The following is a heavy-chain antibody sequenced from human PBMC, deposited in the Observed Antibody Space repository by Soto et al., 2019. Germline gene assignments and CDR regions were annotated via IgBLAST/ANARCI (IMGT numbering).Heavy chain of an antibody. J-gene: IGHJ3*01. V-gene: IGHV1-3*01. CDR1: GCTFSDTL. Sequence: QVQLVQSGAEVKKPGASVKISCQASGCTFSDTLINWVRQGPGQRLEWLGWINPANGNTRYSESFQGRVSISSLPSASTVYVALSDLTSEDTAVYSCARDVLNVGPRANDAVDVWGQGTLITVSS. CDR2: INPANGNT. CDR3: ARDVLNVGPRANDAVDV. D-gene: IGHD2-8*02.